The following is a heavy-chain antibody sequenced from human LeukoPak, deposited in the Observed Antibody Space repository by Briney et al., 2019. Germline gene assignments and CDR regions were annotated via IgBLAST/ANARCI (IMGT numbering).Heavy chain of an antibody. Sequence: GGSLRLSCAASGFTFSNSAMSWVRQAPGEGLEWVSAISSSGGSTYYADSVKGRFTISRDNSKNTLYLQMNSLRDEDTAVYYCATARYFWGQGTPVTVSS. V-gene: IGHV3-23*01. CDR3: ATARYF. J-gene: IGHJ4*02. CDR2: ISSSGGST. CDR1: GFTFSNSA.